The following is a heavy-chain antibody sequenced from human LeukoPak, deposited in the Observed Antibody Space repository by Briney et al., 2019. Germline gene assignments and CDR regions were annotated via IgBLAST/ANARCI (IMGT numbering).Heavy chain of an antibody. D-gene: IGHD3-16*02. CDR3: ARLITFGGVIAHDAFDI. V-gene: IGHV1-8*03. CDR1: GYTFTSYD. J-gene: IGHJ3*02. CDR2: MNPNSGNT. Sequence: ASVKVSCKASGYTFTSYDINWVRQATGQGLEWMGWMNPNSGNTGYAQKFQGRVTITRNTSISTAYMELSSLRSEDTAVYYCARLITFGGVIAHDAFDIWGQGTMVTVSS.